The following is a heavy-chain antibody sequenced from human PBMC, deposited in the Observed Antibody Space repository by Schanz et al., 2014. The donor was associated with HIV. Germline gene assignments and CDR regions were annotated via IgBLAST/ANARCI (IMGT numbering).Heavy chain of an antibody. V-gene: IGHV1-8*01. J-gene: IGHJ4*02. D-gene: IGHD3-9*01. CDR2: MNPNSGNT. Sequence: QVQLVQSGAEVKKPGASVKVSCKASGYTFTSYDINWVRQATGQGLEWMGWMNPNSGNTGYAQKFQGRATMTRTTSISTAYMELSSLRSDDTAVYYCARVVYDTQTGSYNGGWYYFDNWGLGTLVTVSS. CDR1: GYTFTSYD. CDR3: ARVVYDTQTGSYNGGWYYFDN.